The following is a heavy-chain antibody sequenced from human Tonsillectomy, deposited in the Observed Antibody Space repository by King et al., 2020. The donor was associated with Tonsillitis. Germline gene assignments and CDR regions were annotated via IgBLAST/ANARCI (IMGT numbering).Heavy chain of an antibody. J-gene: IGHJ4*02. CDR2: IIPILGIA. V-gene: IGHV1-69*09. D-gene: IGHD7-27*01. CDR1: GGTFSSYA. CDR3: ARDKGPGHLGY. Sequence: QLMQSGAEVKKPGSSVKVSCKASGGTFSSYAFSWVRQAPGQGLEWMGRIIPILGIANYAQRFQGRVTITADKTTSTAYMELSSLRSEDAAVYYCARDKGPGHLGYWRQGTLVTVSS.